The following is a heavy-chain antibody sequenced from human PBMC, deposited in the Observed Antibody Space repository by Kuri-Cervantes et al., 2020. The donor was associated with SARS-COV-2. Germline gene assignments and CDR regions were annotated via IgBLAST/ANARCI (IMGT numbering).Heavy chain of an antibody. J-gene: IGHJ4*02. CDR2: ISGSGGST. D-gene: IGHD6-25*01. Sequence: ETLSLTCAASGFTFSSYAMSWVRQAPGKGLEWVSAISGSGGSTYYADSVKGRFTISRDNSKNTLYLQMNSLRAEDTAVYYCAKVRGQRLAYFDYWGQGTLVTVSS. CDR3: AKVRGQRLAYFDY. V-gene: IGHV3-23*01. CDR1: GFTFSSYA.